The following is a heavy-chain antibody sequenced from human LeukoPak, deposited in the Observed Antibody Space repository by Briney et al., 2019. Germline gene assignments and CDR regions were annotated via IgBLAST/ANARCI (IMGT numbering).Heavy chain of an antibody. J-gene: IGHJ4*02. Sequence: SETLSLTCTVSGGSISSSSYYWGWIRQPPGKGLEWIGNIYYSGSTYYNPSLKSRVTISVDTSKNQFSLKLSSVTAADTAVYYCARRHSITMVRGVIIHTTYYFDYWGQGTLVTVSS. V-gene: IGHV4-39*01. CDR2: IYYSGST. D-gene: IGHD3-10*01. CDR3: ARRHSITMVRGVIIHTTYYFDY. CDR1: GGSISSSSYY.